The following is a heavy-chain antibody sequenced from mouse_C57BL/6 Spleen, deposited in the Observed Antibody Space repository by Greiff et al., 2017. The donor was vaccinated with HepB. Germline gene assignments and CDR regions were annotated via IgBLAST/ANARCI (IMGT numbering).Heavy chain of an antibody. CDR2: IHPSDSDT. CDR1: GYTFTSYW. V-gene: IGHV1-74*01. J-gene: IGHJ1*03. CDR3: ATHITTVVPYWYFDV. Sequence: VQLQQSGAELVKPGASVKVSCKASGYTFTSYWMHWVKQRPGQGLEWIGRIHPSDSDTNYNQKFKGKATLTVDKSSSTAYMQLSSLTSEDSAVYYCATHITTVVPYWYFDVWGTGTTVTVSS. D-gene: IGHD1-1*01.